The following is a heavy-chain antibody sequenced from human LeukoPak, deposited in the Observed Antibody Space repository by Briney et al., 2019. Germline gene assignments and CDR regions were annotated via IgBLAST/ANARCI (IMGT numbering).Heavy chain of an antibody. J-gene: IGHJ4*02. Sequence: GGSLRLSCAASGFTFSSYAMSWVRQAPGKGLEWDSAISGSGGSTYYADSVKGRFTISRDNTKNTLYLQMNSLRAEDTAVYYCAKDPYDSSGYSDYWGQGTLVTVSS. CDR1: GFTFSSYA. D-gene: IGHD3-22*01. CDR3: AKDPYDSSGYSDY. V-gene: IGHV3-23*01. CDR2: ISGSGGST.